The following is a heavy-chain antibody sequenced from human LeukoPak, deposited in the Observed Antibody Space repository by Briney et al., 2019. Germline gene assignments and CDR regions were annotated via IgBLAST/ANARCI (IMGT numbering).Heavy chain of an antibody. Sequence: QTLSLTCTVSGNSISSGDNYWSWIRQPAGKGLEWIGRIYTSGSTNYNPSLKSRVTISGDTSKNQFSLRLSSVTAADTAVYYCARASYSYDINGWVPFDYWGQGTLVTVSS. CDR1: GNSISSGDNY. V-gene: IGHV4-61*02. CDR3: ARASYSYDINGWVPFDY. J-gene: IGHJ4*02. D-gene: IGHD3-22*01. CDR2: IYTSGST.